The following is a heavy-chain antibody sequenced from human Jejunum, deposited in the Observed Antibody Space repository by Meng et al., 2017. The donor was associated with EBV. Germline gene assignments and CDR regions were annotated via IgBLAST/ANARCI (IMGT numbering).Heavy chain of an antibody. CDR1: GGSVSSGTYY. J-gene: IGHJ4*02. V-gene: IGHV4-61*01. CDR2: IYNSGST. CDR3: ARNWNF. Sequence: QVQLQESGPGLVTPSETLFLTCTVSGGSVSSGTYYWTWIRQPPGKGLEWIGYIYNSGSTNYNPSLKSRVTISLDTSKNQFSLKLSSVTAADTAMYYCARNWNFWGQGTLVTVSS. D-gene: IGHD1-1*01.